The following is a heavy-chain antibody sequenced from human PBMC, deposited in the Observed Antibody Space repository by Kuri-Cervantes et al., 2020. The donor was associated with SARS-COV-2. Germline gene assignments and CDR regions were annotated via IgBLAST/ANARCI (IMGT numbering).Heavy chain of an antibody. Sequence: ASVKVSCKASGYTFTSYYMHWVRQAPGQGLEWMGIINPSGGSTNYAQKLQGRVTMTTDTSTSTAYTELRSLRSDDTAVYYCARGEVEVVVAATPHYFDYWGQGTLVTVSS. CDR2: INPSGGST. CDR3: ARGEVEVVVAATPHYFDY. J-gene: IGHJ4*02. D-gene: IGHD2-15*01. V-gene: IGHV1-46*01. CDR1: GYTFTSYY.